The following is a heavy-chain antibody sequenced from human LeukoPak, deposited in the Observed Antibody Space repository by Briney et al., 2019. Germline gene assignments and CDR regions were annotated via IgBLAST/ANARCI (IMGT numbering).Heavy chain of an antibody. Sequence: PGGSLRLSCAASGFTFSSYGIHWVRQAPGKGLEWVAVISYDETNKRYADSVKGRFTISRDNSKVTLYLQMNKLRAEDTAVYYCAKDSSTSNYYYGLDVWGQGTTVTVSS. CDR3: AKDSSTSNYYYGLDV. V-gene: IGHV3-30*18. CDR2: ISYDETNK. D-gene: IGHD6-13*01. J-gene: IGHJ6*02. CDR1: GFTFSSYG.